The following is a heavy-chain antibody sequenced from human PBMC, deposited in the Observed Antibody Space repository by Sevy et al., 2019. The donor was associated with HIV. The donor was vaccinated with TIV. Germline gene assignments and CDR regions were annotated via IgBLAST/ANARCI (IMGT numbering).Heavy chain of an antibody. Sequence: QSQTLSLTCTVSGDSISSQSYYWAWIRQSPGKGLEWIASIYYTGSSYYNLSLRGRVTISVDTSKEQISLKLSSVTAADTAVYFCARQVRFSGVIINHFDYWGHGTLVTVSS. J-gene: IGHJ4*01. CDR3: ARQVRFSGVIINHFDY. CDR1: GDSISSQSYY. CDR2: IYYTGSS. V-gene: IGHV4-39*01. D-gene: IGHD3-3*01.